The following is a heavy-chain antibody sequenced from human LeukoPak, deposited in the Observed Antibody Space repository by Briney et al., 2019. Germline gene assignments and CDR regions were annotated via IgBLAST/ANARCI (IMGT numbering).Heavy chain of an antibody. CDR1: GYTFTSYG. D-gene: IGHD5-18*01. CDR3: ARWGAVGSIQLWPTYYFDY. V-gene: IGHV1-18*01. CDR2: ISAYNGNT. J-gene: IGHJ4*02. Sequence: ASVKVSCKASGYTFTSYGISWVRQAPGQGLEWMGWISAYNGNTNYAQKLQGRVTMTRNTSISTAYMELSSLRSEDTAVYYCARWGAVGSIQLWPTYYFDYWGQGTLVTVSS.